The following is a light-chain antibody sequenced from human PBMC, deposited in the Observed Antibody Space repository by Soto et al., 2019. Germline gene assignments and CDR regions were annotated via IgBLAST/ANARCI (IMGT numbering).Light chain of an antibody. J-gene: IGKJ3*01. Sequence: EIVLTQSPGTLSLSPGERTTLSCRASQSVSSSYLAWYQQKPGQAPRLLIYGSSFRATGIPDRFSGSGSATDFTLTISRLEPEDSAVYYCQHRDTFGPGTKVGIK. CDR2: GSS. CDR1: QSVSSSY. V-gene: IGKV3-20*01. CDR3: QHRDT.